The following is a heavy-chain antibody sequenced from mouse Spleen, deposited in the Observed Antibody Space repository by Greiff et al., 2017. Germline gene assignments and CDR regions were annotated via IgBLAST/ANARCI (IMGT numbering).Heavy chain of an antibody. D-gene: IGHD1-1*01. CDR1: GYTFTSYG. CDR3: ARSGGRGYYFDY. J-gene: IGHJ2*01. Sequence: SGAELARPGASVKLSCKASGYTFTSYGISWVKQRTGQGLEWIGEIYPRSGNTYYNEKFKGKATLTADKSSSTAYMELRSLTSEDSAVYFCARSGGRGYYFDYWGQGTTLTVSS. V-gene: IGHV1-81*01. CDR2: IYPRSGNT.